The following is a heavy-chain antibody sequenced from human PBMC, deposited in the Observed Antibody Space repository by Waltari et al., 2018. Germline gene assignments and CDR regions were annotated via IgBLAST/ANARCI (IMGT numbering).Heavy chain of an antibody. CDR1: GGSITSSSTY. J-gene: IGHJ6*02. CDR2: IYSSGST. D-gene: IGHD3-3*01. CDR3: ARTDFWSGYYPRYYYYYGMDV. Sequence: QLQLQESGPGLVKPSETLSLPCTVSGGSITSSSTYWGWIRQHPGKGLGWIGSIYSSGSTYYNPSLKSRVTSSVDTSKNQFSLKLSSVTAADTAVYYCARTDFWSGYYPRYYYYYGMDVWGQGTTVTVSS. V-gene: IGHV4-39*01.